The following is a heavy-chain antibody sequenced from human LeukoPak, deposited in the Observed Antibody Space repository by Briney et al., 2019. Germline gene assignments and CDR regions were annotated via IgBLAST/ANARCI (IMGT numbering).Heavy chain of an antibody. CDR2: IHKNAIT. Sequence: GGSLRLSCAASGFTVSSNYMTWVRQAPGKGLEWVSVIHKNAITYYADTVKGRFTISRDNSKNMLYLQMNSLRAEDTAVYYCAKLVDPIAAEDYWGQGTLVTVSS. D-gene: IGHD6-6*01. J-gene: IGHJ4*02. V-gene: IGHV3-53*01. CDR3: AKLVDPIAAEDY. CDR1: GFTVSSNY.